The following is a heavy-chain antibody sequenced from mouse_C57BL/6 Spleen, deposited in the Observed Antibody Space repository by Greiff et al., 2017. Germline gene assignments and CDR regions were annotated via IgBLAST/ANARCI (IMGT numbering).Heavy chain of an antibody. D-gene: IGHD3-1*01. CDR1: GFSLSTFGVG. CDR3: ARVGHSTGSGAY. CDR2: IWGDDEK. V-gene: IGHV8-8*01. Sequence: QVTLKESGPGILQPSQTLSLTCSFSGFSLSTFGVGVGWIRQPSGKGLEWLAHIWGDDEKCYNPALKSRLTISKETSKNQVGLKIANVDTADTPKYDCARVGHSTGSGAYWNQGTLLTVSA. J-gene: IGHJ3*01.